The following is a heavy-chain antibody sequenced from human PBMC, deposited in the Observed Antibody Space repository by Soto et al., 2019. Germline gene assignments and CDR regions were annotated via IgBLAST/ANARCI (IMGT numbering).Heavy chain of an antibody. CDR2: IYYSGST. Sequence: SETLSLTCTVSGGSISSGDYYWSWIRQPPGKGLEWIGYIYYSGSTYYNPSLKSRVTISVDTSKNQFSLKLSSVTAADTAVYYCARDAQLFWSGSLGFDYWGQGTLVTVSS. CDR1: GGSISSGDYY. CDR3: ARDAQLFWSGSLGFDY. D-gene: IGHD3-3*01. J-gene: IGHJ4*02. V-gene: IGHV4-30-4*01.